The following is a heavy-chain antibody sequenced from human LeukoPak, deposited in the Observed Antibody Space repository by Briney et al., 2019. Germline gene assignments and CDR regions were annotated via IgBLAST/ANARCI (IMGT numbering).Heavy chain of an antibody. CDR2: ISSSGSTI. D-gene: IGHD3-22*01. J-gene: IGHJ4*02. CDR3: ARDSSGYYSGFDY. CDR1: GFTFSSYE. V-gene: IGHV3-48*03. Sequence: GGSLRLSCAASGFTFSSYEMNWVRQAPGKGLEWVSYISSSGSTIYYADSVKGRFTISRDNAKNPLYLQMNSLRAEDTAVYYCARDSSGYYSGFDYWGQGTLVTVSS.